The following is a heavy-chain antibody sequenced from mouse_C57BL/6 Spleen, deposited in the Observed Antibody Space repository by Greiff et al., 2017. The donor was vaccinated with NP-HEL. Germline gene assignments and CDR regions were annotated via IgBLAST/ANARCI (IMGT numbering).Heavy chain of an antibody. CDR2: IDPEDGDT. CDR3: TTPDDGYPPWFAY. Sequence: VQLQQSGAELVRPGASVKLSCTASGFNIKDYYMHWVKQRPEQGLEWIGRIDPEDGDTEYAPKFQGKATMTADTSSNTAYLQLSSLTSEDTAVYSCTTPDDGYPPWFAYWGQGTLVTVSA. V-gene: IGHV14-1*01. J-gene: IGHJ3*01. CDR1: GFNIKDYY. D-gene: IGHD2-3*01.